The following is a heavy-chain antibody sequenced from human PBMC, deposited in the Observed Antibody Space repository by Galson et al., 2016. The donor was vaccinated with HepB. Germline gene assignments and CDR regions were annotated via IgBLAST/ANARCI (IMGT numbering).Heavy chain of an antibody. J-gene: IGHJ4*02. Sequence: QSGAEVTKPGESLRISCQGSGYSFTNYSIIWVRQMPGKGLDGVARIDPTDSYTNYIPSFQGHVTISADKSTNTAYLQWNSLKASDTALYYCTRRGLGRSAIDFWGQGTLVTVSS. CDR2: IDPTDSYT. V-gene: IGHV5-10-1*01. CDR1: GYSFTNYS. CDR3: TRRGLGRSAIDF. D-gene: IGHD3-10*01.